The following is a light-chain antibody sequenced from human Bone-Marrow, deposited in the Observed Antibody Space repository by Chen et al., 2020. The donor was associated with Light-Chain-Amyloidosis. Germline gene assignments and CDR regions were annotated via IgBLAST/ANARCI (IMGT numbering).Light chain of an antibody. J-gene: IGKJ1*01. Sequence: DIQMTQSPSSLSASVGDRVTITCRASQDIRNSLAWYQQTPGRVPNLLIYGASTLQSGVPSRFSGSGSGTDFTLTITSLQAEDAANYYCQKYDNVPATFGQGTKVEIK. V-gene: IGKV1-27*01. CDR2: GAS. CDR1: QDIRNS. CDR3: QKYDNVPAT.